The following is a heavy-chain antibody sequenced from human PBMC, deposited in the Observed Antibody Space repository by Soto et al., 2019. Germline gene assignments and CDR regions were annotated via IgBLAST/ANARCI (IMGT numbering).Heavy chain of an antibody. CDR3: ASGEHSGWERFQH. J-gene: IGHJ1*01. D-gene: IGHD6-19*01. Sequence: SETLSLTCTVSGGSISSYYWSWIRQPPGKGLEWIGYIYYSGSTNYNPSLKSRVTISVDTSKNQFSLKLSSVTAADTAVYYCASGEHSGWERFQHWGQGTLVTVSS. CDR1: GGSISSYY. V-gene: IGHV4-59*01. CDR2: IYYSGST.